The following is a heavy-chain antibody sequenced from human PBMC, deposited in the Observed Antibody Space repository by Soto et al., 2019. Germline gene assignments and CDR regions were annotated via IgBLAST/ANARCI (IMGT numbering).Heavy chain of an antibody. V-gene: IGHV3-23*01. D-gene: IGHD2-8*01. CDR3: VKAVYLLDFDY. J-gene: IGHJ4*02. CDR2: ISGTGTTT. Sequence: VGSLRLSCAASGFTFSSYAMTWVRQAPGKGLEWVSTISGTGTTTYYADSVKGRFTISRDNSKNTLYLQMNSLRTEDTAVYYCVKAVYLLDFDYWGQGTLVTVYS. CDR1: GFTFSSYA.